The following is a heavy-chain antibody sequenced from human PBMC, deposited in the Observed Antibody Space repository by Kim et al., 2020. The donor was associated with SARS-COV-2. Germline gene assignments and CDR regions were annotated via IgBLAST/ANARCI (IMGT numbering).Heavy chain of an antibody. J-gene: IGHJ4*02. V-gene: IGHV3-33*01. CDR3: ARQAGYSSGWYGY. D-gene: IGHD6-19*01. Sequence: ADSMKGRFTISRDNSKKTLYRQMNSLRAEDTAVYYCARQAGYSSGWYGYWGQGTLVTVSS.